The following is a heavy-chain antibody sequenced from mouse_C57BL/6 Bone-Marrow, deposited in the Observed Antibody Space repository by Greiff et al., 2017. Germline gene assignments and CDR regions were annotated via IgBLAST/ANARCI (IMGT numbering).Heavy chain of an antibody. CDR1: GYTFTSYW. CDR3: ARGAYYYGSSGGYFDV. Sequence: QVQLQQPGAELVKPGASVKLSCKASGYTFTSYWMHWVKQRPGRGLEWIGRIDPNSGGTKYTEKFKSQATLTVDKPSSTAYMQLSSLTSEDSAVYYCARGAYYYGSSGGYFDVWGTGTTVTVSS. CDR2: IDPNSGGT. V-gene: IGHV1-72*01. J-gene: IGHJ1*03. D-gene: IGHD1-1*01.